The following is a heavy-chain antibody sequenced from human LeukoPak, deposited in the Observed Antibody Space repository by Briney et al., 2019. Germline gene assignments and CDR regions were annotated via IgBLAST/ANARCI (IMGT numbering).Heavy chain of an antibody. V-gene: IGHV1-69*04. CDR1: GGTFSSYA. D-gene: IGHD6-13*01. Sequence: SVKVSCKASGGTFSSYAITWVRQAPGQGLEWMGRIITLNVITNYAQKFQGRVTITADKCTSTAYLELSSLRSEDTAVYYCARDAYSSSWYVGATTTYYYGMDVWGQGTTVTVSS. J-gene: IGHJ6*02. CDR3: ARDAYSSSWYVGATTTYYYGMDV. CDR2: IITLNVIT.